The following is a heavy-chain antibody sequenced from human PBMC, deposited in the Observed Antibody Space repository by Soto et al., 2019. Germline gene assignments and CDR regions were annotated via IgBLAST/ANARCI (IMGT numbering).Heavy chain of an antibody. CDR3: ASQPILNSSPHWEDP. CDR1: CGSFSGYY. Sequence: SETLSLTCAVYCGSFSGYYWSWIRQPPGKGLEWIGEINHSGSTNYNPSLKSRVTISVDTSKNQFSLKLSSVTAADTAVYYCASQPILNSSPHWEDPWGQGTLVTVSS. J-gene: IGHJ5*02. D-gene: IGHD6-13*01. CDR2: INHSGST. V-gene: IGHV4-34*01.